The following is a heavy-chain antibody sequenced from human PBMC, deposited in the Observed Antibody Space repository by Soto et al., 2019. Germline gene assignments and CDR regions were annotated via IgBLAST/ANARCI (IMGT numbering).Heavy chain of an antibody. CDR2: TYYRSKWYN. Sequence: WVRQSPSRGLEWLGRTYYRSKWYNDYAVSVKSRITINPDTSKNQFSLQLNSVTPEDTAVYYCAASSGPSPHYYYGMDVWGQGTTVTVSS. J-gene: IGHJ6*02. V-gene: IGHV6-1*01. D-gene: IGHD3-22*01. CDR3: AASSGPSPHYYYGMDV.